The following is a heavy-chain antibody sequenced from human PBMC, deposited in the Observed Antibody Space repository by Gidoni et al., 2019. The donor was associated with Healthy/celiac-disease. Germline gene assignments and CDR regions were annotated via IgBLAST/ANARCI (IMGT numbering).Heavy chain of an antibody. CDR3: AREPYCSSTSCFGPNSYYYYMDV. V-gene: IGHV3-30*04. D-gene: IGHD2-2*01. J-gene: IGHJ6*03. Sequence: QVQLVESGGGVVQPGRSLRLSCAASGFTFRRYAMHWVRQAPGKGLEGVAVIAYDGRNKYYADSVKGRFTISRDNSKNTLYLQMNSLRAEDTAVYYCAREPYCSSTSCFGPNSYYYYMDVWGKGTTVTVSS. CDR1: GFTFRRYA. CDR2: IAYDGRNK.